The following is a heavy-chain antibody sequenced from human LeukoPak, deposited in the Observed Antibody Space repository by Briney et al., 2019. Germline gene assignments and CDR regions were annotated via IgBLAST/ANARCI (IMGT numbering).Heavy chain of an antibody. CDR3: ARDGDDYGDYPNWLDP. CDR2: INSSGST. Sequence: SETLSLTCTGSGVSMTSYYWKWLRQPAGRGLQGIGRINSSGSTNYNPALNSRVTMSVDTSNNQFSLNLTSVSDADTAVYYCARDGDDYGDYPNWLDPSGQGTLWTASS. J-gene: IGHJ5*02. D-gene: IGHD4-17*01. V-gene: IGHV4-4*07. CDR1: GVSMTSYY.